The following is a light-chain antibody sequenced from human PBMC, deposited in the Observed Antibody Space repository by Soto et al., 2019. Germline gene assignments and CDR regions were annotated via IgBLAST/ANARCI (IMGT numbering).Light chain of an antibody. Sequence: DIQMTQSPSSLSASVGDRVTITCRTSQSITNYLNWYQQKPGKAPKLLIYVASTLQSGVPSRFSGSGSWTDFTLTISSLQPGDFASYYCQQTYTSPLYTFGQGTKLEIK. J-gene: IGKJ2*01. CDR2: VAS. CDR1: QSITNY. CDR3: QQTYTSPLYT. V-gene: IGKV1-39*01.